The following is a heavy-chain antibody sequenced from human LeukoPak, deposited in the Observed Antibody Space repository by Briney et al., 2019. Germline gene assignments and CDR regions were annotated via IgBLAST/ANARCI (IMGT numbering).Heavy chain of an antibody. CDR2: ISSSSSYI. J-gene: IGHJ3*02. CDR3: ARAYYYDSSGAWGDDAFDI. D-gene: IGHD3-22*01. Sequence: GGSPRLSCAASGFTFSSYGMSWVRQAPGKGLEWVSSISSSSSYIYYADSVKGRFTISRDNAKNSLYLQMNSLRAEDTAVYYCARAYYYDSSGAWGDDAFDIWGQGTMVTVSS. V-gene: IGHV3-21*01. CDR1: GFTFSSYG.